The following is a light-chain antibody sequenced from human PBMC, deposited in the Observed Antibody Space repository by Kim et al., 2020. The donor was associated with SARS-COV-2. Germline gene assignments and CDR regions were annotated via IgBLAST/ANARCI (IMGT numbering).Light chain of an antibody. Sequence: LSPGERATRSCRASQSISRSLAWYQNKPGQAPRLLIHDASSRAAGIPARFSGSGSGTDFTLTISSLEPEDFAVYYCQQGGNWSLSFGGGTKVDIK. CDR2: DAS. CDR3: QQGGNWSLS. V-gene: IGKV3-11*01. J-gene: IGKJ4*01. CDR1: QSISRS.